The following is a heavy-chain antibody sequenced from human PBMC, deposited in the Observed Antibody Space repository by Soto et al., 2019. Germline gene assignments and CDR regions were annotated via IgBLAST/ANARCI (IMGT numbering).Heavy chain of an antibody. CDR2: ISGSGGST. V-gene: IGHV3-23*01. J-gene: IGHJ4*02. CDR3: AKDSTAYSSSYDFDY. Sequence: EVQLLESGGGLVQPGGSLRLSCAGSGFTFSSYAMSWVRQAPGKGLEWVSAISGSGGSTYYADSVKGRFTISRENSQNALYLQMNSPRAEDTAVYYCAKDSTAYSSSYDFDYWGQGTLVTVSS. CDR1: GFTFSSYA. D-gene: IGHD6-6*01.